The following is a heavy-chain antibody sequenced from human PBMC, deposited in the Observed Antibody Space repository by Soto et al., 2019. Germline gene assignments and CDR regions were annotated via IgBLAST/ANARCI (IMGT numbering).Heavy chain of an antibody. CDR3: ARLSGYRYGLPDD. Sequence: QLQLQESGPGLVKPSETLSLTCTVSGGSISSSSYYWGWIRQPPGKGLGWIGSIYYSGSTSYNPSLKRRVTVSVDTSKNQFSLRLSSVTAADTAVYYCARLSGYRYGLPDDWGKGTLVTVSS. CDR2: IYYSGST. D-gene: IGHD5-18*01. J-gene: IGHJ4*01. V-gene: IGHV4-39*01. CDR1: GGSISSSSYY.